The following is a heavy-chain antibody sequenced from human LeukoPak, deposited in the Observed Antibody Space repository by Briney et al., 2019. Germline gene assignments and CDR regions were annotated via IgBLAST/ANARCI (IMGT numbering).Heavy chain of an antibody. V-gene: IGHV5-51*01. CDR2: IYPGDSDT. CDR3: ARRRSSSWLDY. J-gene: IGHJ4*02. Sequence: RESLKISCKGSGYSFSSYWIGWVRQMPGKGLEWMGIIYPGDSDTRYSPSFQGQVTISADKSINTAYLQWSSLKASDTAMYYCARRRSSSWLDYWGQGTLVTVSS. D-gene: IGHD6-13*01. CDR1: GYSFSSYW.